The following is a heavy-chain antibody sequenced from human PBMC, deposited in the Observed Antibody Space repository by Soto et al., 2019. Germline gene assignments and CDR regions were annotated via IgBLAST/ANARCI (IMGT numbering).Heavy chain of an antibody. J-gene: IGHJ6*02. Sequence: GGSLRLSCAASGFTFSSYGMHWVRQAPGKGLEWVAVISYDGSNKYYADSVKGRFTISRDNSKNTLYLQMNSLRAEDTAVYYCAKEGDLLRYFDYYYYGMDVWGQGTTVTVSS. CDR3: AKEGDLLRYFDYYYYGMDV. D-gene: IGHD3-9*01. CDR1: GFTFSSYG. V-gene: IGHV3-30*18. CDR2: ISYDGSNK.